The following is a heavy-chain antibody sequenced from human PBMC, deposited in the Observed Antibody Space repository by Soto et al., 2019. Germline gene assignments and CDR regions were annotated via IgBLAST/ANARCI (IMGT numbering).Heavy chain of an antibody. CDR1: GYTFTSYA. D-gene: IGHD6-19*01. J-gene: IGHJ4*02. CDR3: ARDRLAVAGYYFDY. V-gene: IGHV1-3*01. Sequence: ASVKVSCKASGYTFTSYAMHWVRQAPGQRLEWMGWINAGNGNTKYSQKFQGRVTITRDTSASTAYMELSSLRSEDTAVYYCARDRLAVAGYYFDYSSQGTLVTVST. CDR2: INAGNGNT.